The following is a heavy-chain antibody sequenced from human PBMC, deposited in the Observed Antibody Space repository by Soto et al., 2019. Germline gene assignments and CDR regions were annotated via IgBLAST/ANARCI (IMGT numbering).Heavy chain of an antibody. CDR3: AREGWGLRTPSYGMDV. J-gene: IGHJ6*02. V-gene: IGHV1-69*06. D-gene: IGHD5-12*01. Sequence: SVKVSCKASGGTFSSHAISWVRQAPGQGLEWMGGIIPIFGTANYAQKFQGRVTITADKSTSTAYMELSSLRSEDTAVYYCAREGWGLRTPSYGMDVWGQGTTVTVSS. CDR1: GGTFSSHA. CDR2: IIPIFGTA.